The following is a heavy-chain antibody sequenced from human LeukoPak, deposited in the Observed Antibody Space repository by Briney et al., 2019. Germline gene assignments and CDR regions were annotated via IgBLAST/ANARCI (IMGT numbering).Heavy chain of an antibody. CDR1: GFAFRTNW. CDR2: IKQDGTEK. J-gene: IGHJ5*02. Sequence: GGSLRLSCAASGFAFRTNWMSWVRQAPGKGLQWVANIKQDGTEKFYVDSVKGRFTISRDNAKTTLYLQMDSLRVEDTAGYYCAREPDNWFDPWGQGTLVTVSS. V-gene: IGHV3-7*01. CDR3: AREPDNWFDP.